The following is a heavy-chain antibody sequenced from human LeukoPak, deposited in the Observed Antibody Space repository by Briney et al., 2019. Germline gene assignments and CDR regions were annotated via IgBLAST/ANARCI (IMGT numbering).Heavy chain of an antibody. Sequence: SETLSLTCTVSGGSISGYYWSWIRQPPGKGLEWIGDIYYSGSTNYNPSLKSRVTISVDTSKKQFSLKLSSVTAADTAVYYCARLASGSYGPLTPFDYWGQGTLVTVFS. CDR3: ARLASGSYGPLTPFDY. CDR1: GGSISGYY. J-gene: IGHJ4*02. CDR2: IYYSGST. D-gene: IGHD1-26*01. V-gene: IGHV4-59*08.